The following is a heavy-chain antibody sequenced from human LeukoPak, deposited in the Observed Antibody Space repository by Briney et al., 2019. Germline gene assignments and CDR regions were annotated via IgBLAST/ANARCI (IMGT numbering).Heavy chain of an antibody. CDR1: GGSISSYY. Sequence: SETLSLTCTVSGGSISSYYWSWIRQPAGKGLEWIGRIHTSGSNNYNPSLKSRVTMSVDTSKNQFSLKLSSVTAADTAVYYCARDEGVRGARLFDPWGQGTLVTVSS. CDR2: IHTSGSN. J-gene: IGHJ5*02. CDR3: ARDEGVRGARLFDP. V-gene: IGHV4-4*07. D-gene: IGHD3-10*01.